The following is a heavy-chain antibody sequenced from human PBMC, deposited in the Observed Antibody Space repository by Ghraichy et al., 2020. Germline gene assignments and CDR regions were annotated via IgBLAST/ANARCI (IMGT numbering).Heavy chain of an antibody. CDR2: IYYSGST. CDR1: GGSISSYY. CDR3: ARAERALYYFDY. Sequence: ETLSLTCTVSGGSISSYYWSWIRQPPGKGLEWIGYIYYSGSTNYNPSLKSRVTISVDTSKNQFSLKLSSVTAADTAVYYCARAERALYYFDYWGQGTLVTVSS. J-gene: IGHJ4*02. V-gene: IGHV4-59*01.